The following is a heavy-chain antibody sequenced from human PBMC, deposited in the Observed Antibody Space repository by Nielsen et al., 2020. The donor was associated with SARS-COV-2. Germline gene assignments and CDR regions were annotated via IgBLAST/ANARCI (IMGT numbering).Heavy chain of an antibody. J-gene: IGHJ4*02. CDR3: ARAPITMIVVVTAFDY. D-gene: IGHD3-22*01. CDR2: IYHSGST. CDR1: GGSFSGYY. V-gene: IGHV4-34*01. Sequence: SETLSLTCAVYGGSFSGYYWSWVRQPPGKGLEWIGEIYHSGSTNYNPSLKSRVTISVDTSKNQFSLKLSSVTAADTAVYYCARAPITMIVVVTAFDYWGQGTLVTVSS.